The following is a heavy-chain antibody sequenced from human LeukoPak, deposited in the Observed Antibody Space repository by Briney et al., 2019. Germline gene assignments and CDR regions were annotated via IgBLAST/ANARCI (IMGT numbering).Heavy chain of an antibody. V-gene: IGHV3-74*01. CDR1: GFDFSSNL. D-gene: IGHD3-3*01. CDR2: IKGDGIST. J-gene: IGHJ4*02. Sequence: PGGSLRLSCAASGFDFSSNLMHWVRHAPGQGLVWVSRIKGDGISTNYADSVKGRFTISRDIAKNTLYLQMSSLRAEDTGVYYCAKDHYWSIDYWGRGTLVTVSS. CDR3: AKDHYWSIDY.